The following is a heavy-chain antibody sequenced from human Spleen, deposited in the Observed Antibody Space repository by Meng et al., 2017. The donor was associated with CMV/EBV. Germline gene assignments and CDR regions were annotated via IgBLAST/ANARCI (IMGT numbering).Heavy chain of an antibody. CDR1: GYNFTDYY. Sequence: ASVKVSCKTSGYNFTDYYMHWVRQAPGQGLEWMGWINPNSGGTNYAQKFQGRVTMTGDTSITTAYLEVSRLRPDDMATYYCARQSVYSTSWYDFQYWGQGTLVTVSS. J-gene: IGHJ1*01. CDR3: ARQSVYSTSWYDFQY. D-gene: IGHD6-13*01. V-gene: IGHV1-2*02. CDR2: INPNSGGT.